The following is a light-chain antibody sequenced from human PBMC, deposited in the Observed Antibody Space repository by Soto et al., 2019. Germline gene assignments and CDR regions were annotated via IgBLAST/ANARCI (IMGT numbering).Light chain of an antibody. V-gene: IGLV2-14*01. J-gene: IGLJ1*01. CDR2: EVN. CDR3: TSYTRRNPYF. CDR1: SSDVGGYNY. Sequence: QSALTQPASVSGSPGQSITISCTGTSSDVGGYNYVSWYQQHPGKAPKLIIYEVNNRPSGVSNRFSGSKSGNTASLTISGLQPEDEADYYCTSYTRRNPYFFGSGTKVTVL.